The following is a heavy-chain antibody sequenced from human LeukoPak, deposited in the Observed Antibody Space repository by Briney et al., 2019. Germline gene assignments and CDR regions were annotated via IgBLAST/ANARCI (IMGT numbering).Heavy chain of an antibody. D-gene: IGHD2-15*01. CDR1: GGTFSSYA. Sequence: SVKVSCKASGGTFSSYAISWVRQAPGQGLERMGRIIPILGIANYAQKFQGRVTITADKSTSTAYMELSSLRSEDTAVYYCASPEDCSGGSCYSPGDYWGQGTLVTVSS. CDR3: ASPEDCSGGSCYSPGDY. V-gene: IGHV1-69*04. J-gene: IGHJ4*02. CDR2: IIPILGIA.